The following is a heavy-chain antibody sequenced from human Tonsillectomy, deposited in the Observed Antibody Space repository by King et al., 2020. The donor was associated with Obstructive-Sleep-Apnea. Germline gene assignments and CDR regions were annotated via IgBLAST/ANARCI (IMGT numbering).Heavy chain of an antibody. J-gene: IGHJ4*02. D-gene: IGHD3-22*01. CDR3: ARGWYYDSSGGSGDY. V-gene: IGHV3-7*03. CDR1: GFTFSSYW. CDR2: IKQDGSEK. Sequence: EVQLVESGGGLVQPGGSLRLSCAASGFTFSSYWMNWVRQAPGKGLEWVANIKQDGSEKYYVDSVKGRFTISRDNAKNSLYLQMNSLRAEDTAVYYCARGWYYDSSGGSGDYWGQGTRVTVA.